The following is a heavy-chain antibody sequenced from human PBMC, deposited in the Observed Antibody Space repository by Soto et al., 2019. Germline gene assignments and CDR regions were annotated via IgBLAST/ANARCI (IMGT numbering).Heavy chain of an antibody. D-gene: IGHD3-22*01. CDR1: GFTFGDYA. CDR2: IRSKAYGGTT. Sequence: PGGSLRLSCTASGFTFGDYAMSWFRQAPGKGLEWVGFIRSKAYGGTTEYAASVKGRFTISRDDSKSIAYLQMNSLKTEDTAVYYCTRVRYYDSSGYYSDYWGQGTLVTVSS. CDR3: TRVRYYDSSGYYSDY. J-gene: IGHJ4*02. V-gene: IGHV3-49*03.